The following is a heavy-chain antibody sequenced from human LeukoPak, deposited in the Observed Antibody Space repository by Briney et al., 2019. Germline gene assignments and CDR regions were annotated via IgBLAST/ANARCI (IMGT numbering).Heavy chain of an antibody. D-gene: IGHD2-21*01. J-gene: IGHJ4*02. CDR3: AKDYRIGYSDHFDY. V-gene: IGHV3-23*01. Sequence: TGGSLRLSCVGSGFTFSSHAMSWVRQAPEKGLEWVSGIYESGQTTHYADSVKDRFSISRDNSKNTLYLQMDSLRGEDTAIYYCAKDYRIGYSDHFDYWGQGALVTVSS. CDR2: IYESGQTT. CDR1: GFTFSSHA.